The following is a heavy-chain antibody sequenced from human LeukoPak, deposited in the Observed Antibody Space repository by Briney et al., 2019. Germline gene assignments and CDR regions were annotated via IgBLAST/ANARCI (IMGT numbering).Heavy chain of an antibody. Sequence: PSETLSLTCTVSGGSISSSSYYWGWIRQPPGKGLEWIGSIYYSGSTYYNPSLKSRVTISVDTSKNQFSLKLSSVTAADTAVYYCARVSIGGYYDSSGYYYFDYWGQGTLVTVSS. D-gene: IGHD3-22*01. CDR3: ARVSIGGYYDSSGYYYFDY. V-gene: IGHV4-39*01. CDR2: IYYSGST. J-gene: IGHJ4*02. CDR1: GGSISSSSYY.